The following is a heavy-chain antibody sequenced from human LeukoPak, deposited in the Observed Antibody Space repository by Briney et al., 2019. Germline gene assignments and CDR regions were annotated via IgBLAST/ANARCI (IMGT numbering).Heavy chain of an antibody. CDR1: GFTFSSYR. CDR3: ARALAYCGGDCYSGLYFQH. V-gene: IGHV3-74*01. J-gene: IGHJ1*01. CDR2: INSDGSST. D-gene: IGHD2-21*02. Sequence: GGSLRLSCAASGFTFSSYRMHWVRQAPGKGLVWVSRINSDGSSTSYADSVKGRFTISRDNAKNSLYLQMNSLRAGDTAVYYCARALAYCGGDCYSGLYFQHWGQGTLVTVSS.